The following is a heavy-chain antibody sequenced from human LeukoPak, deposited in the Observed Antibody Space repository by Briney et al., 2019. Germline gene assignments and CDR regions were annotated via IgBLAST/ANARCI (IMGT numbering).Heavy chain of an antibody. CDR1: GYTFTGYY. V-gene: IGHV1-2*06. J-gene: IGHJ4*02. CDR2: INPNSGGT. D-gene: IGHD6-6*01. CDR3: ARWGGSSSSRYYFDY. Sequence: GASVKVSCKASGYTFTGYYMHWVRQAPGQGLEWMGRINPNSGGTNYAQKFQGRVTMTRDTSISTAYMELSRLRSEDTAVYYCARWGGSSSSRYYFDYWGQGTLVTVSS.